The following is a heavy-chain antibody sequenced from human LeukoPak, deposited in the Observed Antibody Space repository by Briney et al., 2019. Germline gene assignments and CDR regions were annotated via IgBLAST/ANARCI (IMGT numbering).Heavy chain of an antibody. D-gene: IGHD3-22*01. CDR1: GFTFSSYG. CDR3: ARGSIYTYYYDSSGYYFD. Sequence: GRSLRLSCAASGFTFSSYGMHWVRQAPGKGLEWVAVIWYDGSNKYYADSVKGRFTISRDDSKNTLYLQMNSLRAEDTAVYYCARGSIYTYYYDSSGYYFDWGQGTLVTVSS. J-gene: IGHJ4*02. CDR2: IWYDGSNK. V-gene: IGHV3-33*01.